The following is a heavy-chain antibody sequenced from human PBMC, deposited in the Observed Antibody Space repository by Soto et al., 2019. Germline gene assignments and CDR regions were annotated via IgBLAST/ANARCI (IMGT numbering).Heavy chain of an antibody. J-gene: IGHJ3*01. D-gene: IGHD1-1*01. CDR1: GVTFSDYY. CDR2: IRNSGSTI. CDR3: ARDDIGPDNAFDV. V-gene: IGHV3-11*04. Sequence: SLRLSCAASGVTFSDYYMSWIRQASGKGLEWVAYIRNSGSTINYADSVKGRLTISRDNAKNTLYLQMDSLRVEDTAVYYCARDDIGPDNAFDVWGQGTMVTVSS.